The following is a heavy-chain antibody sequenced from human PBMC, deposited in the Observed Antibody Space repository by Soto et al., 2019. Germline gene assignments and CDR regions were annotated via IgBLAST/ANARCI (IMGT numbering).Heavy chain of an antibody. V-gene: IGHV1-18*01. CDR1: GYTFTSYS. J-gene: IGHJ6*02. CDR3: ARDKRYPPDVYYYGMDV. D-gene: IGHD1-20*01. Sequence: ASVKVSCKASGYTFTSYSIHWVRQAPGQGLEWIGWINTDNGDANYAQKLQGRVTMTTDTSTSTAYMELRSLRSDDTAVYYCARDKRYPPDVYYYGMDVWGQGTTVTVSS. CDR2: INTDNGDA.